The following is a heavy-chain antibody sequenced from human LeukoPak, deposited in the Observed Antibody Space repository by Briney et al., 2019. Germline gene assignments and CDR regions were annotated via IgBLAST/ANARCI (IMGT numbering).Heavy chain of an antibody. CDR3: AKDHNGYFDY. V-gene: IGHV3-30*18. J-gene: IGHJ4*02. Sequence: PGGSLRLSCAASGFTFSSYAMSWVRQAPGKGLEWVAVISYDGSNKYYADSVKGRFTISRDNSKNTLYLQMNSLRAEDTAVYYCAKDHNGYFDYWGQGTLVTVSS. D-gene: IGHD2-8*01. CDR2: ISYDGSNK. CDR1: GFTFSSYA.